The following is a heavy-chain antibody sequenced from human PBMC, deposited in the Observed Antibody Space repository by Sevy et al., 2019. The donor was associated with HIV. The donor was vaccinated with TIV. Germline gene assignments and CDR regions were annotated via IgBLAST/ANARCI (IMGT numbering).Heavy chain of an antibody. D-gene: IGHD3-22*01. Sequence: GGSLRLSCAASEFTFSSYEMNWVRQAPGKGLEWVSYFGRSGGLTYYADSVKGRFTISRDNAKNSLYLQMNSLRAEDTAVYYCAGGVVIGTTFDYWGQGTLVTVSS. CDR3: AGGVVIGTTFDY. CDR1: EFTFSSYE. J-gene: IGHJ4*02. V-gene: IGHV3-48*03. CDR2: FGRSGGLT.